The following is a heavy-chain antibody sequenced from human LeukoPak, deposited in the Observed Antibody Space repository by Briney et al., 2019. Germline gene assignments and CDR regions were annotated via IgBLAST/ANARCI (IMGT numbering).Heavy chain of an antibody. CDR2: ISGSGGST. J-gene: IGHJ4*02. D-gene: IGHD2-15*01. V-gene: IGHV3-23*01. CDR3: AKNIIVVVAATLDY. Sequence: GGSLRLSCAASGFTFSSYAMSWVRQAPGKGREWVSAISGSGGSTYYADSVKGRFTISRDNSKNTLYLQMNSLRAEDTAVYYCAKNIIVVVAATLDYWGQGTLVTVSS. CDR1: GFTFSSYA.